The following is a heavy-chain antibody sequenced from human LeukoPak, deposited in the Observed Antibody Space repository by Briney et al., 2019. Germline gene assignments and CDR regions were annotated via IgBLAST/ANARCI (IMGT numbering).Heavy chain of an antibody. V-gene: IGHV3-11*01. CDR2: ISSSGSTI. D-gene: IGHD3-22*01. CDR1: GFTFSDYY. Sequence: PGGSLRLSCAASGFTFSDYYMSWIRQAPGKGLEWVSYISSSGSTIYYADSVKGRFTISRDNAKNSLYLQMNSQRAEDTAVYYCARGPQDYDSSGYYVWGQGTLVTVSS. CDR3: ARGPQDYDSSGYYV. J-gene: IGHJ4*02.